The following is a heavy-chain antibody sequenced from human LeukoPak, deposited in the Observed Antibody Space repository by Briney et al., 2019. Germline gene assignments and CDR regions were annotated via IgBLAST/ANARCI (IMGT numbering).Heavy chain of an antibody. CDR2: IWYDGSSK. V-gene: IGHV3-33*01. CDR1: GFTFSSYG. J-gene: IGHJ4*02. D-gene: IGHD3-22*01. CDR3: ARSDYYDSSGYYVDLFDY. Sequence: PGGSLRLSCAASGFTFSSYGIHWVRQAPGKGLEWVAVIWYDGSSKYYADSVKGRFTISRDNSKNTLYLQMSSLGAEDTAVYYCARSDYYDSSGYYVDLFDYWGQGTLVTVSS.